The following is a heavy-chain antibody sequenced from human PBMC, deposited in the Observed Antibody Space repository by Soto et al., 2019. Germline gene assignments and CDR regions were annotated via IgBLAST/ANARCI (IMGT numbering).Heavy chain of an antibody. CDR1: GYTFTNYD. CDR3: ARNRRETGDFDY. J-gene: IGHJ4*02. D-gene: IGHD7-27*01. Sequence: QVQLVQSGAEVQKPGASVKVSCKTSGYTFTNYDINWVRQATGQGLEWLGWMNPNSGDTGYAQKFQGRLTMTRNTAISTAYMELSSLKSEDTAVYYCARNRRETGDFDYWGQGTLVTVSS. CDR2: MNPNSGDT. V-gene: IGHV1-8*01.